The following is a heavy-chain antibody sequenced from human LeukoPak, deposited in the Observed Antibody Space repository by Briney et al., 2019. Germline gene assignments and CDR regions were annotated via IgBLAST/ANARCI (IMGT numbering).Heavy chain of an antibody. CDR2: MSHSGTS. J-gene: IGHJ4*02. CDR1: GGAVSMGSYY. V-gene: IGHV4-39*03. D-gene: IGHD3-3*01. CDR3: WRSHGAY. Sequence: PRRLSLTCTVSGGAVSMGSYYWGWVRPPPGRWLGWIGLMSHSGTSASNPSHEHRLPILGDTSNTQSAVRLSAGGAADTDVYCWRSHGAYWGQGTLVTVSS.